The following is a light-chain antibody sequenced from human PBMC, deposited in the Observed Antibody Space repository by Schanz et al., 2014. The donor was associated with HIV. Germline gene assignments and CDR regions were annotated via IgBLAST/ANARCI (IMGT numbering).Light chain of an antibody. Sequence: QSALAQPASVSGSPGQSITISCTGTSNTVDNYNLVSWYQLHPGKAPKLMIFEVSKRPSGISNRFSGSKSANTASLTVSGLQAEDEADYYCSSHAGSDNFGIFGGGTKLTVL. J-gene: IGLJ2*01. CDR1: SNTVDNYNL. CDR2: EVS. CDR3: SSHAGSDNFGI. V-gene: IGLV2-14*02.